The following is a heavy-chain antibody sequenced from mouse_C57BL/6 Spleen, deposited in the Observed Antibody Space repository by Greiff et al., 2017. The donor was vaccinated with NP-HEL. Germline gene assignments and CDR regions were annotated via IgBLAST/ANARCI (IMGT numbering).Heavy chain of an antibody. Sequence: VQLKESGPGLVKPSQSLSLTCSVTGYSITSGYYWNWIRQFPGNKLEWMGYISYDGSNNYNPSLKNRISITRDTSKNQFFLKLNSVTTEDTATYYCASRFYYDYDGDYAMDYWGQGTSVTVSS. CDR2: ISYDGSN. CDR3: ASRFYYDYDGDYAMDY. V-gene: IGHV3-6*01. CDR1: GYSITSGYY. D-gene: IGHD2-4*01. J-gene: IGHJ4*01.